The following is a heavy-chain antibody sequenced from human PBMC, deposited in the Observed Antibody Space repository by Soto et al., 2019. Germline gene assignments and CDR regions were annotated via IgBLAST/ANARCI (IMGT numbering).Heavy chain of an antibody. Sequence: PSETLSLTCAVYGGSFSGYYWSWIRQPPGKGLEWIGEINHSGSTNYNPSLKSRVTISVDTSKNQFSLKLSSVTAADTAVYYCARGPPVTTAAFVKLDYWGQGTLVTVSS. D-gene: IGHD4-17*01. CDR1: GGSFSGYY. CDR3: ARGPPVTTAAFVKLDY. J-gene: IGHJ4*02. CDR2: INHSGST. V-gene: IGHV4-34*01.